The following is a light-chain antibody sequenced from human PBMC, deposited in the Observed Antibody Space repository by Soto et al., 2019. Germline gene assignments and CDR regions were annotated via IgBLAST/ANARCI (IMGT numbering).Light chain of an antibody. CDR3: HQSGSSPT. Sequence: VLTQSPGILYLSLGERAILSCRASPGVNTKDLAWYQHKSGQTPRLLIYATSTRAAGVPDRFSGSGSGTDFTLIVAGLQPEDFAMYYWHQSGSSPTFGQGTKVEVK. J-gene: IGKJ1*01. CDR2: ATS. CDR1: PGVNTKD. V-gene: IGKV3-20*01.